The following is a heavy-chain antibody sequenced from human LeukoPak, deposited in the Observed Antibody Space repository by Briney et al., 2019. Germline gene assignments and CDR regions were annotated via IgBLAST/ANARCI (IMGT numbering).Heavy chain of an antibody. V-gene: IGHV3-30-3*01. D-gene: IGHD3-22*01. Sequence: GMYLRLSCAASGFTFSRYAMHWVRQAPGKGLEWVAVITYDRSNKCYADSVKGRFTISRDSSKNTLYLQMNSLRAEDTAVYYCASHYDTSGYHYFDFRGKGTLVT. CDR2: ITYDRSNK. J-gene: IGHJ4*02. CDR3: ASHYDTSGYHYFDF. CDR1: GFTFSRYA.